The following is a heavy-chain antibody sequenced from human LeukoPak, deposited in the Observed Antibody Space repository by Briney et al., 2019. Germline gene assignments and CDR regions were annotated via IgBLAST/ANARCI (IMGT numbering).Heavy chain of an antibody. J-gene: IGHJ4*02. Sequence: ASVKVSCKASGYTFTNYGISWVRQAPGQGPEWMGWMSALNGNTNYQHKFQGRVTMTTDTSKNTAYMELRSLRSDDTAMYYCARDSALLNNGDWYGGSDYWGQGTLVTVSS. CDR2: MSALNGNT. V-gene: IGHV1-18*01. D-gene: IGHD4-17*01. CDR3: ARDSALLNNGDWYGGSDY. CDR1: GYTFTNYG.